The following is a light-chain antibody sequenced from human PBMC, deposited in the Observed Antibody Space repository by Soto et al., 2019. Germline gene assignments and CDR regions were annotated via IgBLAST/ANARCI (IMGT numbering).Light chain of an antibody. CDR2: GNS. Sequence: QAVVTQPPSVSGAPGQGVTISCTGSSSNIGAGYDVHWYQQLPGTAPKLLIYGNSNRPSGVPDRFSGSKSGTSASLAITGLQAEDEALYYCHSYDSSLTALVIFGGGTKPTVL. V-gene: IGLV1-40*01. J-gene: IGLJ2*01. CDR3: HSYDSSLTALVI. CDR1: SSNIGAGYD.